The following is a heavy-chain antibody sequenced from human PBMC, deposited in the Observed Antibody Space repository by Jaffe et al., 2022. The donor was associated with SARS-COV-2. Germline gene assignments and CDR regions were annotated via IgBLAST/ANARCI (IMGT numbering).Heavy chain of an antibody. CDR3: ARFGTRQQLADYYYNGMDV. CDR2: ISTASSYT. Sequence: QVQLVESGGGLVKPGESLRLSCTASGFNFSDYFMTWIRQAPGKGLEWVSYISTASSYTNFADHVKGRFTISRDNAKNSLYLQMNSLRVEDTAVYYCARFGTRQQLADYYYNGMDVWGQGTTVTVS. CDR1: GFNFSDYF. D-gene: IGHD1-1*01. J-gene: IGHJ6*02. V-gene: IGHV3-11*06.